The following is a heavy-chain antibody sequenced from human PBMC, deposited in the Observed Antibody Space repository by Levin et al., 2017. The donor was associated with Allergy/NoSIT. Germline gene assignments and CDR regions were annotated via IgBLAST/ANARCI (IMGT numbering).Heavy chain of an antibody. CDR1: GFSLSTSEVG. V-gene: IGHV2-5*02. J-gene: IGHJ4*02. CDR2: IYWDDDE. CDR3: ARDTPQSFDY. Sequence: SGPTLVKPTQTLTLTCTFSGFSLSTSEVGVGWIRQPPGKALEWLALIYWDDDERYSPSLKSRLTITKDTSKNQVVLTVTNMDPVDTATYYCARDTPQSFDYWGQGTLVTVSS. D-gene: IGHD5-18*01.